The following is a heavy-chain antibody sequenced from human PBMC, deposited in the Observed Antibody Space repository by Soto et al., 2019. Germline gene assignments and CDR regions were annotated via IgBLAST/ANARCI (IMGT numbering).Heavy chain of an antibody. CDR1: GYTLTELS. CDR2: FDPEDGET. D-gene: IGHD3-3*01. Sequence: ASVKVSCKVSGYTLTELSMHWVRQAPGKGLEWMGGFDPEDGETIYAQKFQGRVPMTEDTSTDTAYMDLSSLRSENTAVYHCATLRNYDFWSGSSCNWFDPWGQRTLVTVSS. J-gene: IGHJ5*02. V-gene: IGHV1-24*01. CDR3: ATLRNYDFWSGSSCNWFDP.